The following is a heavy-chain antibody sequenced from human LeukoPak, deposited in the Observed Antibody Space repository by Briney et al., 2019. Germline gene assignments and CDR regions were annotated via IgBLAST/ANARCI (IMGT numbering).Heavy chain of an antibody. J-gene: IGHJ2*01. Sequence: SETLSLTCSVSGGSISSASYYWSFIRQPPGKGLEWIGSIYYSGSTYYNPSLRSRVTISVDTSKNKFSLRLRSVTAADTAVYYCSRRDCSRTDCFYWFFDLWGRGALLTVSS. D-gene: IGHD2-2*01. CDR3: SRRDCSRTDCFYWFFDL. V-gene: IGHV4-39*07. CDR1: GGSISSASYY. CDR2: IYYSGST.